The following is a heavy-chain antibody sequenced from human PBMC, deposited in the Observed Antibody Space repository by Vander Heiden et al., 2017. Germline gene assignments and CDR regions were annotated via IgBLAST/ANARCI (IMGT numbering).Heavy chain of an antibody. CDR1: GFPLENHA. D-gene: IGHD5-18*01. CDR3: AKGYGDSYPHYFND. Sequence: EVQLLESGGGLVRPGQSLRLSCEASGFPLENHAMHWVRQVAGKGLEWVSGINWSGEFIGYAASVRGRFTMSRDNAENVVYLQMTSLRPEDTAFYYCAKGYGDSYPHYFNDWGQGTLVTVS. CDR2: INWSGEFI. V-gene: IGHV3-9*01. J-gene: IGHJ4*02.